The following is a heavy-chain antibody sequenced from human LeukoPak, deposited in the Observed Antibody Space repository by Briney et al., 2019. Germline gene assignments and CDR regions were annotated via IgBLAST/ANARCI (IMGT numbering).Heavy chain of an antibody. CDR2: IIPIFGTA. J-gene: IGHJ6*03. CDR3: ARQPYYYDSSGYYYYMDV. V-gene: IGHV1-69*05. D-gene: IGHD3-22*01. Sequence: ASVKVSCKASGYTFTSYGISWVRQAPGQGLEWMGGIIPIFGTANYAQKFQGRVTITTDESTSTAYMELSSLRSEDTAVYYCARQPYYYDSSGYYYYMDVWGKGTTVTVSS. CDR1: GYTFTSYG.